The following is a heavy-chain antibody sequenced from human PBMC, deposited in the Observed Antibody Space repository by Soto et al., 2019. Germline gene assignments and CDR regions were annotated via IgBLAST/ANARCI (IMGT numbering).Heavy chain of an antibody. V-gene: IGHV4-61*01. Sequence: SETLSLTCTVSGGSVSNDNFYWSWIRQPPGKGLEWMAYVHSCGITNYNPSLKRRVTISFDTSRNQFSLRLSSVTAAETPAYYCARGRTMGQLPPHFDQWGQGTLVTVSS. J-gene: IGHJ5*02. CDR1: GGSVSNDNFY. CDR2: VHSCGIT. D-gene: IGHD3-16*01. CDR3: ARGRTMGQLPPHFDQ.